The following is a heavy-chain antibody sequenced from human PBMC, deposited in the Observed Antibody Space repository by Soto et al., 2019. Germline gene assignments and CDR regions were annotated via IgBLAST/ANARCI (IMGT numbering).Heavy chain of an antibody. CDR1: GFTFSSYA. V-gene: IGHV3-23*01. D-gene: IGHD1-7*01. J-gene: IGHJ6*02. CDR2: ISGSGGST. Sequence: GXLRLSCAPSGFTFSSYAMSWVRQSPGKGLEWVSAISGSGGSTYYADSVKGRFTISRDNSKNTLYLQMNSLRAEDTAVYYCAKDRWNYDYYYYGMDVWGQGTTVTVSS. CDR3: AKDRWNYDYYYYGMDV.